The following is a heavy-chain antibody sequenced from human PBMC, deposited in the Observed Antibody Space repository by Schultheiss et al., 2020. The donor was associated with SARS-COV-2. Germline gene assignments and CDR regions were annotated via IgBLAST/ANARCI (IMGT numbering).Heavy chain of an antibody. CDR1: GFTFSSYD. V-gene: IGHV3-13*05. D-gene: IGHD3-10*01. J-gene: IGHJ6*02. Sequence: GGSLRLSCAASGFTFSSYDMHWVRQATGKGLEWVSAIGTAGDPYYPGSVKGRFTISRENAKNSLYLQMNSLRAGDTAVYYCARSFASGSSYGMDVWGQGTTVTVSS. CDR3: ARSFASGSSYGMDV. CDR2: IGTAGDP.